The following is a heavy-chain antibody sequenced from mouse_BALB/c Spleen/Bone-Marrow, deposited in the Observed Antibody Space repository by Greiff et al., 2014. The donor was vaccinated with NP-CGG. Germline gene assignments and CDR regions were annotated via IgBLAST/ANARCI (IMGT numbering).Heavy chain of an antibody. CDR3: ARNANWLFAY. CDR2: INPGSGDT. J-gene: IGHJ3*01. CDR1: GYAFTNYL. D-gene: IGHD4-1*01. Sequence: VQLQQSGTELVRPGTSVKVFCKASGYAFTNYLIEWVKQRPGQGLEWIGVINPGSGDTSYNEKFRGKATLTADKSSSTAYMQLSSLTSDDSAVYFCARNANWLFAYWGQGTLVTVSA. V-gene: IGHV1-54*01.